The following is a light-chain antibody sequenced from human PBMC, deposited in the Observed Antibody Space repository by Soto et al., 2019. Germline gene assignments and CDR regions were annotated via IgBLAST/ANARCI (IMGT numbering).Light chain of an antibody. Sequence: QSALTQPASVSGSPGQSITISCTVTSSDVGAYNYVSWYQQHPAKIPKLMIYHVSNRPSGVSDRFSGSKSGNTASLTISGLQAEDEADYYCYSYTTSSTYVFGTGTQLTVL. CDR1: SSDVGAYNY. V-gene: IGLV2-14*01. CDR2: HVS. CDR3: YSYTTSSTYV. J-gene: IGLJ1*01.